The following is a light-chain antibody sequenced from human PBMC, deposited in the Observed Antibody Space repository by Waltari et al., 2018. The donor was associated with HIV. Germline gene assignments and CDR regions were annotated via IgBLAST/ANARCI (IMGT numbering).Light chain of an antibody. CDR1: TSAVGGYKF. V-gene: IGLV2-14*01. CDR3: SSYTSRNTRV. J-gene: IGLJ1*01. Sequence: QSALTQPASVSGSPGQSITIPCPGTTSAVGGYKFFPWYQQHPDKAPKLVVYEVSNRPSGISIRFSGSKSGNTASLTISGLQAEDEADYYCSSYTSRNTRVFGTGTKVTVL. CDR2: EVS.